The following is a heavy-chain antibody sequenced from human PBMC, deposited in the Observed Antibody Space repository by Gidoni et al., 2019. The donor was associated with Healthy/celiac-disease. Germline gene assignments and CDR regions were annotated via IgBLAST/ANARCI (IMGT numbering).Heavy chain of an antibody. J-gene: IGHJ4*02. CDR3: AKDTGIAVAGLFDY. CDR1: GFTFADYA. Sequence: DVQLVVSGGGLVQPGRSLRLSCAASGFTFADYAMHWVRQAPGKGLEWVSGISWNSGSIGYADSVKGRFTISRDNAKNSLYLQMNSLRAEDTALYYCAKDTGIAVAGLFDYWGQGTLVTVSS. D-gene: IGHD6-19*01. CDR2: ISWNSGSI. V-gene: IGHV3-9*01.